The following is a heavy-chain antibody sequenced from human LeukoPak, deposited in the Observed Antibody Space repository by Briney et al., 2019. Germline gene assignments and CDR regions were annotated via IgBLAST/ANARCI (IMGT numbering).Heavy chain of an antibody. V-gene: IGHV1-69*06. J-gene: IGHJ5*02. Sequence: GASVKVSCKTSGDTFTTYSISWVRQAPGQGLEWMGGIIPIFGTPNYAQKFQGRVTITADKSTRTAYMELSSLGFDDTAVYYCARAGGRSWFDPWGQGTLVTVSS. CDR3: ARAGGRSWFDP. CDR2: IIPIFGTP. CDR1: GDTFTTYS.